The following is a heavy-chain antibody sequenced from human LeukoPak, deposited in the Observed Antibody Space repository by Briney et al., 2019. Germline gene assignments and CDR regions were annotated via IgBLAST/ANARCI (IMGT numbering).Heavy chain of an antibody. J-gene: IGHJ4*02. CDR2: IWYDGSNK. D-gene: IGHD6-19*01. CDR3: SRGGIAVAGTDY. CDR1: GFTFSSYG. Sequence: GGSLRLSCAASGFTFSSYGMHWVRQAPGKGLEWVAVIWYDGSNKYYADSVKGRFTISRDNSKNTPYLQMNSLRAEDTAVYYCSRGGIAVAGTDYWGQGTLVTVSS. V-gene: IGHV3-33*01.